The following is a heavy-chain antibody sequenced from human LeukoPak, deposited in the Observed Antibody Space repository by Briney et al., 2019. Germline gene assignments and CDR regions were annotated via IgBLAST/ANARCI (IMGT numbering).Heavy chain of an antibody. D-gene: IGHD3-10*02. V-gene: IGHV3-74*01. J-gene: IGHJ4*02. CDR2: INSTGSST. Sequence: GGSLRLSCAASGFTFSSHWMHWVRQVPGKGLVWAPRINSTGSSTSYADSVKGRFTISRDNAKNTLYLQMDSLRADDTAVYYCARGPSYSGNYFPGDYWGQGTLVTVSS. CDR3: ARGPSYSGNYFPGDY. CDR1: GFTFSSHW.